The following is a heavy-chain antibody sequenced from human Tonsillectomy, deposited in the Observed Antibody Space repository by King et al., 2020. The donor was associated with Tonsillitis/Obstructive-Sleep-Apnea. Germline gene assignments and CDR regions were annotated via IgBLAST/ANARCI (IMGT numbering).Heavy chain of an antibody. J-gene: IGHJ4*02. CDR1: GGSISSGGYY. V-gene: IGHV4-31*03. CDR2: IYYSGST. D-gene: IGHD4-23*01. CDR3: ARGGGNGGNLDFDY. Sequence: VQLQESGPGLVKPSQTLSLTCTVSGGSISSGGYYWTWIRQHPGKGLEWIGYIYYSGSTYYNPSLKSRVTISVDTSKNQFSLKLRSVTAADTAVYYCARGGGNGGNLDFDYWGQGTLVTVSS.